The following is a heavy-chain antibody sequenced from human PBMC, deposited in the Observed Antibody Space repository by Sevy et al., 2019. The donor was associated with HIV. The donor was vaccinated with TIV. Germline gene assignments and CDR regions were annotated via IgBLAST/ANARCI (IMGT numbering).Heavy chain of an antibody. D-gene: IGHD1-26*01. CDR1: GFTFSSYN. CDR2: ISGSSNYI. J-gene: IGHJ4*02. V-gene: IGHV3-21*06. CDR3: ARGPPDGSYDYLDY. Sequence: GGSLRLSCAASGFTFSSYNMNWVRQAPGKGLEWVSSISGSSNYIYYAESLKGRFFISRDNAKNTLYLQMNSLRADDTAVYYCARGPPDGSYDYLDYWGQGTLVTVSS.